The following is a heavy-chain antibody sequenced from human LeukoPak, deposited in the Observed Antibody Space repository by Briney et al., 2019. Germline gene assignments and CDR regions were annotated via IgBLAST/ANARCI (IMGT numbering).Heavy chain of an antibody. Sequence: GASVKVSCKASGYTFTSYGVYWVCHGPRQRLERMGWVNPGNGNTKYSQKFQGRVTITSATSASTAYMELSSLRSEDTAVYYCARVDGKANWNDVGWFDPWGQGTLVTVSS. V-gene: IGHV1-3*01. J-gene: IGHJ5*02. CDR2: VNPGNGNT. CDR1: GYTFTSYG. CDR3: ARVDGKANWNDVGWFDP. D-gene: IGHD1-1*01.